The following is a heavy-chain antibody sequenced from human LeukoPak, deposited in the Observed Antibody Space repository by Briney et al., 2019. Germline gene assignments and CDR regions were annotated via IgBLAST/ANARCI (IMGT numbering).Heavy chain of an antibody. Sequence: GGSLRLSCAASGFSFITYGMHWVRQAPGKGLKWVAVISFDGTNKYYADSVKGRFTVSRDNSKSTLYLQMNSLRVEDTAVYYCAKDDSVGGFGYFDYWGQGSLVTVSS. V-gene: IGHV3-30*18. J-gene: IGHJ4*02. CDR3: AKDDSVGGFGYFDY. CDR1: GFSFITYG. D-gene: IGHD3-16*01. CDR2: ISFDGTNK.